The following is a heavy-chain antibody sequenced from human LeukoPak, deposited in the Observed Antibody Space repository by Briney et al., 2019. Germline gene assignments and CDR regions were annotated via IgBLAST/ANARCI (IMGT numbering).Heavy chain of an antibody. CDR3: ARGPAATAYSYYYMDV. D-gene: IGHD2-2*01. J-gene: IGHJ6*03. V-gene: IGHV1-2*02. Sequence: GASVKVSSKASGYTFTGYYMHWVRQAPGQGLEWMGWIHPNSGGTNYAQKFQGRVTMTRDTSISTAYIELSRLRSDDTAVYYCARGPAATAYSYYYMDVWGKGTTVTVSS. CDR1: GYTFTGYY. CDR2: IHPNSGGT.